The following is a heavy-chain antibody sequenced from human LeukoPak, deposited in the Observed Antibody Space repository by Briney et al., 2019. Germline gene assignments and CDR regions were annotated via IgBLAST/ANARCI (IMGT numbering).Heavy chain of an antibody. J-gene: IGHJ4*02. CDR3: ARDQVLVREDFDY. Sequence: PGESLRLSCAASGFTFGSFWMTWVRPAPGKGLEWVASIKQDGSETYYVDSVKGRFTISRDNAKNSLYLQMSSLRAEDTAVYYCARDQVLVREDFDYWGQGTLVTVSS. D-gene: IGHD6-13*01. V-gene: IGHV3-7*01. CDR1: GFTFGSFW. CDR2: IKQDGSET.